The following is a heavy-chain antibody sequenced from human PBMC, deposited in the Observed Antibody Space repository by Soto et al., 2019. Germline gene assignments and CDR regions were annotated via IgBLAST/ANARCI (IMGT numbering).Heavy chain of an antibody. J-gene: IGHJ6*02. D-gene: IGHD3-10*01. V-gene: IGHV3-30*18. CDR3: AKDPGYGSGTYYYYGMDV. CDR1: GFTFSSYG. Sequence: QVQLVESGGGVVQPGRSLRLYCAASGFTFSSYGMHWVRQAPGKGLEWVAVISSDGSNKYYADSVKGRFTIYRDNSKNTLYLQMNSLRAEDTAVYYCAKDPGYGSGTYYYYGMDVWGQGTTVTVSS. CDR2: ISSDGSNK.